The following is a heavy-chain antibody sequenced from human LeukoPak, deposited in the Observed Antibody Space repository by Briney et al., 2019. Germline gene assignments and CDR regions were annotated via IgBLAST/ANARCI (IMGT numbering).Heavy chain of an antibody. V-gene: IGHV3-23*01. J-gene: IGHJ4*02. Sequence: GGSLRLSCAASGFTFSSYAMSWVRQAPGKGLEWVSAISGSGGSTYYADSVMGRFTISRDNSKNTLYLQMNSLRAEDTAVYYCAKGAVAGPLGLTDYWGQGTLVTVSS. CDR2: ISGSGGST. D-gene: IGHD6-19*01. CDR3: AKGAVAGPLGLTDY. CDR1: GFTFSSYA.